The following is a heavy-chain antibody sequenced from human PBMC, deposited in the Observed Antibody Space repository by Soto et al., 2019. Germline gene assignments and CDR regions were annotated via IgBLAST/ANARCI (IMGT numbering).Heavy chain of an antibody. CDR1: GFTFSSYG. CDR2: ISYDVSNK. V-gene: IGHV3-30*18. J-gene: IGHJ4*02. CDR3: ANHLRSAFDY. D-gene: IGHD2-2*01. Sequence: GGSLRLSCAASGFTFSSYGMHWVRQATGKGLEWVAVISYDVSNKYYADSVKGRFTISSDNSKISLYLQMNSLRVEDTAVYYGANHLRSAFDYWSQGTLVTVSS.